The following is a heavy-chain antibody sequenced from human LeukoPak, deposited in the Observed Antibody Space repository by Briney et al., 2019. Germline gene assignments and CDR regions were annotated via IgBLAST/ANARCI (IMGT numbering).Heavy chain of an antibody. V-gene: IGHV4-4*07. J-gene: IGHJ3*01. Sequence: PLETLSLTCTVSGGSISTYYWSLIRQPAGKGLEWIGRIYASGNTNYNPSLKSRVTMSLDTSKNQFSLRLTSVTAADTAVYYCAREYSSSSGKNALDVWGQGTMVTVSS. CDR3: AREYSSSSGKNALDV. CDR1: GGSISTYY. D-gene: IGHD6-6*01. CDR2: IYASGNT.